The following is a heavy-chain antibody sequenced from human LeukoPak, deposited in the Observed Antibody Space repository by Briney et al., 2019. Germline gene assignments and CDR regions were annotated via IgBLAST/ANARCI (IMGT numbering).Heavy chain of an antibody. J-gene: IGHJ4*02. D-gene: IGHD6-13*01. V-gene: IGHV4-59*08. Sequence: PSETLSLTCTVSGGSISSYYWSWIRQPPGKGLEWIGYIYYSGSTNYNPSLKSRVTISVDTSKNQFSLKLSSVTAADTAVYYCAASYSSSWLDYWGQGTLVTVSS. CDR2: IYYSGST. CDR1: GGSISSYY. CDR3: AASYSSSWLDY.